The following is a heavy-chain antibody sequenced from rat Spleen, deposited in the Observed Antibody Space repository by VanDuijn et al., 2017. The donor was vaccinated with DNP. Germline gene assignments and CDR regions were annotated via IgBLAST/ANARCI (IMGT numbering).Heavy chain of an antibody. D-gene: IGHD1-3*01. CDR2: ISYSGST. Sequence: EVQLQESGPGLVKPSQSLSLTCSVTGYSITSNYWAWIRKFPGNKMEWMGYISYSGSTGYNPSLKSRISITRDTSKNQFFLQLNSVTTEDTATYYCARWNYGYWYFDFWGPGTTVTVSS. V-gene: IGHV3-1*01. J-gene: IGHJ1*01. CDR1: GYSITSNY. CDR3: ARWNYGYWYFDF.